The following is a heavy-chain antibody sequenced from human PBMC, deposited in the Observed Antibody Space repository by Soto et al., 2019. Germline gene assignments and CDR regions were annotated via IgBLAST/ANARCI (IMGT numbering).Heavy chain of an antibody. J-gene: IGHJ4*02. CDR3: AKDRDIVATFFDY. V-gene: IGHV3-23*01. D-gene: IGHD5-12*01. Sequence: GSLSVSGAAAGLTFSSYAMNWVRQAPGKGLEWVSAISGSGGSTYYADSVKGRFTISRDNSKNTLYLQMNSLRAEDTAVYYCAKDRDIVATFFDYWGQGTLVTVSS. CDR2: ISGSGGST. CDR1: GLTFSSYA.